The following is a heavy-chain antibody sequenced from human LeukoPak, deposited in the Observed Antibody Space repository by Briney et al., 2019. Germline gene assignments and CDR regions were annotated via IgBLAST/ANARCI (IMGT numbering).Heavy chain of an antibody. V-gene: IGHV3-30*02. J-gene: IGHJ2*01. D-gene: IGHD3-22*01. CDR3: ATTPGGDSSGYYPWYFDL. CDR1: GFSFSSYG. CDR2: IRSDGSNK. Sequence: GGSLRLSCAGSGFSFSSYGMHWVRQAPGKGLEWMAFIRSDGSNKYYADSVQGRFTISKDNAKNSLYLQMNGLRAEDTAVYYCATTPGGDSSGYYPWYFDLWGRGTLVTVSS.